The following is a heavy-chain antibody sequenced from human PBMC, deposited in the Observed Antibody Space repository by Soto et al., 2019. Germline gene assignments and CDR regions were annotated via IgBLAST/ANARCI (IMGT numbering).Heavy chain of an antibody. CDR2: IWYDGSNK. J-gene: IGHJ4*02. Sequence: GGSLRLSCAASGFTFSSYGMHWVRQAPGKGLEWVAVIWYDGSNKYYADSVKGRFTISRDNSKNTLYLQMNSLRAEDTAVYYCARDGAFYGDYGRALGYWGQGTLVTVSS. CDR3: ARDGAFYGDYGRALGY. D-gene: IGHD4-17*01. CDR1: GFTFSSYG. V-gene: IGHV3-33*01.